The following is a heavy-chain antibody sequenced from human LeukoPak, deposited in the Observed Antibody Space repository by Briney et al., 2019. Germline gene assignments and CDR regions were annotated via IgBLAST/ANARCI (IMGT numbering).Heavy chain of an antibody. Sequence: PGGSLRLSCAASEFTFSTYGMPWVRQAPGKGLEWVAVVYFDGNNKYYADSVKGRFTISRDNSKNTLYLQMNSLRAEDTAVYYCARDGSLVLVTDAFDIWGQGTMVTVSS. D-gene: IGHD3-22*01. CDR2: VYFDGNNK. V-gene: IGHV3-33*01. CDR1: EFTFSTYG. CDR3: ARDGSLVLVTDAFDI. J-gene: IGHJ3*02.